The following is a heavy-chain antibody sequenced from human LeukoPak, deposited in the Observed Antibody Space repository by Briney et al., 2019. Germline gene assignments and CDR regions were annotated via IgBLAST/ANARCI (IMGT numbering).Heavy chain of an antibody. J-gene: IGHJ4*02. CDR3: AKTQKGVSGPLDY. CDR2: IRYDGSNK. D-gene: IGHD6-13*01. CDR1: GFTFSSYG. Sequence: PGGSLRLSCAASGFTFSSYGMHWVRQAPGKGLEWVAFIRYDGSNKYYADSVKGRFTISRDNSKNTLYLQMNSLRAEDTAVYYCAKTQKGVSGPLDYWSQGTLVTVSS. V-gene: IGHV3-30*02.